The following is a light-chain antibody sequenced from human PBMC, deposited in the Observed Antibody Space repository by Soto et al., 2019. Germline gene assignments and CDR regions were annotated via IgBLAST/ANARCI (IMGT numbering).Light chain of an antibody. CDR3: QQYYDWPIT. CDR1: QSIGSNY. CDR2: GAS. Sequence: NVLTQSPGTLSLSPGEGATLSCRASQSIGSNYLAWYHQKPGQAPRLLIYGASTRATGIPARFSGSGSGTEFTLTISSLQSEDFAVYYCQQYYDWPITFGQGTKVDIK. J-gene: IGKJ1*01. V-gene: IGKV3-15*01.